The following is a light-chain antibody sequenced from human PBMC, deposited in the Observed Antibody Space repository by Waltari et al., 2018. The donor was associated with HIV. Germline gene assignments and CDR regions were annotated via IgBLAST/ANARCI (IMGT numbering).Light chain of an antibody. V-gene: IGLV2-11*01. CDR1: RSDIAYFDS. Sequence: QSALTQPRSVSGSPGQSVTISSTGTRSDIAYFDSFSWYQQYPGKAPKVIIYEVSQRPSGVPDRFTASKSGITASLTISGLQDEDEADYYCCSYAGAYTYVFGTGTKVTVL. CDR3: CSYAGAYTYV. J-gene: IGLJ1*01. CDR2: EVS.